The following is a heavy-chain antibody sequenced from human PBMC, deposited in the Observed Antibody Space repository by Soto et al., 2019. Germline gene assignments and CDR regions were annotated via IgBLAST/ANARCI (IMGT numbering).Heavy chain of an antibody. J-gene: IGHJ5*02. CDR2: INHSGST. CDR3: ARGRVAASGFFDP. Sequence: SETLSLTCAVYGGSFSGYYWSWIRQPPGKGLEWIGEINHSGSTNYNPSLKSRVTISVDTSKNQFSLKLSFVTAADTAVYYCARGRVAASGFFDPWGQGTLVTVSS. V-gene: IGHV4-34*01. CDR1: GGSFSGYY. D-gene: IGHD2-15*01.